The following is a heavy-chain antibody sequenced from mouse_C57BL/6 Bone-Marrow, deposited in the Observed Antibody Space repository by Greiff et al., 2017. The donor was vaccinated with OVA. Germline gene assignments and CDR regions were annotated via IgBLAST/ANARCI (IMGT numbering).Heavy chain of an antibody. CDR1: GYTFTSYW. CDR3: ALRLLQYFDV. V-gene: IGHV1-55*01. J-gene: IGHJ1*03. CDR2: IYPGSGST. D-gene: IGHD2-3*01. Sequence: QVQLKQPGAELVKPGASVKMSCKASGYTFTSYWITWVKQRPGQGLEWIGDIYPGSGSTNYNEKFKSKATLTVDTSSSTAYMQLSSLTSEDSAVYYCALRLLQYFDVWGTGTTVTVSS.